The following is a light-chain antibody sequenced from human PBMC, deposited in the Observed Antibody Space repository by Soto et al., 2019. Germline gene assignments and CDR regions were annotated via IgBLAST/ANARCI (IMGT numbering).Light chain of an antibody. V-gene: IGKV3-15*01. J-gene: IGKJ4*01. Sequence: EIVMTQSPATLSVSPRERATLACSASQSVSSNLAWYQQKPGQAPRLLIDGASTRATGIPARFSGSGSGTEFTLTISSLQSEDFAVYYCQQYNNWPLTFGGGNKVEIK. CDR3: QQYNNWPLT. CDR2: GAS. CDR1: QSVSSN.